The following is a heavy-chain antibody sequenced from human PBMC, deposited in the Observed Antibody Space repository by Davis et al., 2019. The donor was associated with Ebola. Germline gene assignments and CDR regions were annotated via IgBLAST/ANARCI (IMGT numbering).Heavy chain of an antibody. J-gene: IGHJ6*02. Sequence: AASVKVSCKASGGTFSSYAISRVRQAPGQGLEWMGGIIPIFGTANYAQKFQGRVTITADESTSTAYMELSSLRSEDTAVYYCAGLKVATILAYYYGMDVWGQGTTVTVSS. V-gene: IGHV1-69*13. D-gene: IGHD5-12*01. CDR1: GGTFSSYA. CDR3: AGLKVATILAYYYGMDV. CDR2: IIPIFGTA.